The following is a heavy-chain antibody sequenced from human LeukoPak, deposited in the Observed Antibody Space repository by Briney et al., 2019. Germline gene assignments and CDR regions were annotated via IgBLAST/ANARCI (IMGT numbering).Heavy chain of an antibody. J-gene: IGHJ4*02. Sequence: GGSLRLSCAASGFTFSSYAMSWVRQAPGEGLEWVSAISGSGGSTYYADSVKGRFTISRDNAKNSLYLQMNSLRAEDTAVYYCARDHGRYCSGGSCYFGGFFEYWGQGTLGTVSS. CDR3: ARDHGRYCSGGSCYFGGFFEY. CDR1: GFTFSSYA. D-gene: IGHD2-15*01. CDR2: ISGSGGST. V-gene: IGHV3-23*01.